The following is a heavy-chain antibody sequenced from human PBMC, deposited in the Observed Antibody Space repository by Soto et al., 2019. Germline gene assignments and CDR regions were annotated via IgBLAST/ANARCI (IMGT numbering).Heavy chain of an antibody. J-gene: IGHJ6*02. CDR3: ARGTYYDFWSGYYLYYYGMDV. CDR2: MNPNSGNT. D-gene: IGHD3-3*01. CDR1: GYTFTSYD. Sequence: QVQLVQSGAEVKKPGASVKVSCKASGYTFTSYDINWVRQATGQGLEWMGWMNPNSGNTGYTHKFQARVTMTRNNAISTAYMELSSLRSEDPAVYYCARGTYYDFWSGYYLYYYGMDVWGQGTTVTVSS. V-gene: IGHV1-8*01.